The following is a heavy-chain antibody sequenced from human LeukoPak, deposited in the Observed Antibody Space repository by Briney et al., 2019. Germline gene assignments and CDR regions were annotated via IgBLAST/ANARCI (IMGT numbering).Heavy chain of an antibody. Sequence: GGSLRRSCSASGFTFSRTGMSWERKTPGKGLKLVTALSSGGDSTYHADSVRVRFTIYRANAKNSLFLQMSNQRDNATAIYSCASLVGISFWGQGTLVADSS. CDR1: GFTFSRTG. V-gene: IGHV3-23*01. CDR3: ASLVGISF. D-gene: IGHD7-27*01. J-gene: IGHJ4*02. CDR2: LSSGGDST.